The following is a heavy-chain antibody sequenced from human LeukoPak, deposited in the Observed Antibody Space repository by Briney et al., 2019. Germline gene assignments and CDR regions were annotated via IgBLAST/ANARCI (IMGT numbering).Heavy chain of an antibody. D-gene: IGHD1-26*01. V-gene: IGHV4-4*07. CDR3: ARDCLFRSSQDY. J-gene: IGHJ4*02. Sequence: SETLSLTCTVSGGSISSYYWSWIRQPAGKGLELIGRIYTSGSTNYNPSLKSRVTMSVDTSKNQFSLKLSSVTAADTAVYYCARDCLFRSSQDYWGQGTLVTVSS. CDR1: GGSISSYY. CDR2: IYTSGST.